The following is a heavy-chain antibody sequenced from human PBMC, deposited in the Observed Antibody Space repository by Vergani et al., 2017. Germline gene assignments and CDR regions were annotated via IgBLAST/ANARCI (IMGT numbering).Heavy chain of an antibody. CDR1: GFTFDTYT. CDR2: ISSGGGDI. CDR3: TTAWGLDYFQGEYFQY. D-gene: IGHD3-10*01. J-gene: IGHJ1*01. V-gene: IGHV3-23*01. Sequence: EVQLLESGGGLVQTGGSRRLSCAGAGFTFDTYTMAYVRQAPGKGLEWVATISSGGGDIFYADSVKGRFTISRDNSKNTLFLQMNSLKDEDTAVYYCTTAWGLDYFQGEYFQYWGRGTLVSVSS.